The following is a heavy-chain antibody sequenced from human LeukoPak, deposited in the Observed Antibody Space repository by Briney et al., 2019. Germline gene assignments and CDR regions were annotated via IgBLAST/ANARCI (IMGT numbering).Heavy chain of an antibody. D-gene: IGHD3-22*01. CDR3: ARDYYDSGGYFDY. CDR1: GFTFSDYY. CDR2: ISSSSNTI. V-gene: IGHV3-11*04. J-gene: IGHJ4*02. Sequence: GGSLRLSCAASGFTFSDYYMSWIRQAPGKGLEWVSYISSSSNTIYYADSVKGRFTISRDNAKNSLYLQMNSLRAEDTAVYYCARDYYDSGGYFDYWGQGTLVPVSS.